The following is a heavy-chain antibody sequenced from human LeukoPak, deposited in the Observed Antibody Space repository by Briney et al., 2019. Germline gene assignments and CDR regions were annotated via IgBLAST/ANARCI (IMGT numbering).Heavy chain of an antibody. Sequence: TGGSLRLSCAASGFTFRSYTMSWVRQAPGKGLEWVSAISAAGGDTYYTDSVKGRFTISRDNSKNTLYLQMNSLRVGDTAVYYCAKDEFGSGWYGGSDHWGQGTLVTVSS. J-gene: IGHJ4*02. CDR3: AKDEFGSGWYGGSDH. V-gene: IGHV3-23*01. D-gene: IGHD6-19*01. CDR1: GFTFRSYT. CDR2: ISAAGGDT.